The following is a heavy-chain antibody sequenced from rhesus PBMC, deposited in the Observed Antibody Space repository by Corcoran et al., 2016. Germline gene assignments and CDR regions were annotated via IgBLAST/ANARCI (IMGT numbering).Heavy chain of an antibody. Sequence: QLQLQESGPGLVKPSETLSVTCAVSGGSISSSYWSGIRQAPGKGLRWIGYIYGSGSSTNYNPSLKSRVTLAVDTSKNQLSLKLSSVTTSDTAVYYCARDLAAAGTFDFWGQGLRVTVSS. V-gene: IGHV4-169*02. CDR3: ARDLAAAGTFDF. CDR1: GGSISSSY. CDR2: IYGSGSST. D-gene: IGHD6-25*01. J-gene: IGHJ3*01.